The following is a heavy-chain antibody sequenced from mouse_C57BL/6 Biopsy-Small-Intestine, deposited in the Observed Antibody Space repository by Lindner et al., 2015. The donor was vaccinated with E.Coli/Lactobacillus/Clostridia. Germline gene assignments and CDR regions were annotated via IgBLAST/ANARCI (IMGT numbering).Heavy chain of an antibody. CDR1: GYSFTGYN. Sequence: VQLQESGPELVKPGASVKMSCKASGYSFTGYNMHWVKQSHGKSLEWIGYINPYNDGTKYNEKFKGKATLTSDKSSSTAYMELSSLTSEDSAVYYCVYGDYWYFDVWGAGTTVTVSS. D-gene: IGHD2-13*01. V-gene: IGHV1-14*01. CDR3: VYGDYWYFDV. J-gene: IGHJ1*01. CDR2: INPYNDGT.